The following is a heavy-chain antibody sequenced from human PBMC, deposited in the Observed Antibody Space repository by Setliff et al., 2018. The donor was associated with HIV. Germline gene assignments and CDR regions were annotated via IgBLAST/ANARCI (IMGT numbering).Heavy chain of an antibody. Sequence: KPSETLSLTCGVYGGSLSDYYWSWIRQPPGKGLEWIGEINHSGSSNYNPSLKSRVTISVDTSKNQLSLKVSSVTAADTAVYYCARRRPPPSGSYSKYYMDVWGKGTTVTVSS. CDR2: INHSGSS. J-gene: IGHJ6*03. CDR3: ARRRPPPSGSYSKYYMDV. CDR1: GGSLSDYY. D-gene: IGHD1-26*01. V-gene: IGHV4-34*01.